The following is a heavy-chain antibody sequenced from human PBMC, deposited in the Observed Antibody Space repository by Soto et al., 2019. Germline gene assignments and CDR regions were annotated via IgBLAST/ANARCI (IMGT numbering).Heavy chain of an antibody. D-gene: IGHD2-15*01. CDR3: ARGSDCSGGSCYEADY. CDR2: IIPIFGTA. V-gene: IGHV1-69*12. J-gene: IGHJ4*02. Sequence: QVQLVQPGAEVKKPGSSVKVSCKASGGTFSSYAISWVRQAPGQGLEWMGGIIPIFGTANYAQKFQGRVTITADESTSTAYMELSSLRSEDTAVYYCARGSDCSGGSCYEADYWGQGTLVTVSS. CDR1: GGTFSSYA.